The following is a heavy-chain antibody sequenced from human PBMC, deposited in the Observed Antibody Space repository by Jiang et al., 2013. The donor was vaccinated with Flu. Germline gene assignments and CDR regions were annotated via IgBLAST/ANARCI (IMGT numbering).Heavy chain of an antibody. CDR1: GDSISSGNYY. Sequence: GLVKPSETLSPTCTVSGDSISSGNYYWGWIRQPPGKGLEWIGSLYYSGSTYYNPSLKSRVTISLDTSKNQFSLKLTSVTAADTAVYYCTRQRKYRGYIYSFDPWGQGTLVT. V-gene: IGHV4-39*07. J-gene: IGHJ5*02. CDR2: LYYSGST. D-gene: IGHD5-18*01. CDR3: TRQRKYRGYIYSFDP.